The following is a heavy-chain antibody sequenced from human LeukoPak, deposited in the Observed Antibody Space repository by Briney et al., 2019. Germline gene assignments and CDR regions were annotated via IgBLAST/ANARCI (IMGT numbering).Heavy chain of an antibody. Sequence: PSETLSLTCAVSDDSFSSHYWSWVRQPPGKGLEWIGYISYIGSTNYNPSLKSRVTISIDTSKNQFSLKLSSVTAADTAVYYCARDLVTVTKGFDIWGQGTMVSVSS. CDR3: ARDLVTVTKGFDI. D-gene: IGHD4-17*01. CDR1: DDSFSSHY. J-gene: IGHJ3*02. CDR2: ISYIGST. V-gene: IGHV4-59*11.